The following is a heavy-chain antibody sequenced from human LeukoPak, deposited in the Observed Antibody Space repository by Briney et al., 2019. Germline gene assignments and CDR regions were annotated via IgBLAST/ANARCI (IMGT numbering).Heavy chain of an antibody. D-gene: IGHD6-19*01. V-gene: IGHV1-8*01. CDR2: MNPNSGNT. CDR3: ARGQPGIAVAGRLGDDY. Sequence: GASVKVSCKTSGYTFTSYDVHWVRQAAGQGLEWLGWMNPNSGNTAYAQKFQGRVTMTRNTSISTAYMELSSLRSEDTAVYYCARGQPGIAVAGRLGDDYWGQGTLVTVSS. CDR1: GYTFTSYD. J-gene: IGHJ4*02.